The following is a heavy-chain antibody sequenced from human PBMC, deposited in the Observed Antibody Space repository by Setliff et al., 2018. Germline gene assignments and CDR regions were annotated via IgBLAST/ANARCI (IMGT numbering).Heavy chain of an antibody. V-gene: IGHV1-46*01. CDR3: ARAPLGSGYYYGQGHYFDY. J-gene: IGHJ4*02. D-gene: IGHD5-18*01. CDR1: GYTFTGYY. Sequence: GASVKASCKASGYTFTGYYMHWVQQAPGQGLEWMGIIDPSGDYTNYAQKFQGRVTMTRDTSTTTVYMELSSLRSDDTAVYYCARAPLGSGYYYGQGHYFDYWGQGTLVTVSS. CDR2: IDPSGDYT.